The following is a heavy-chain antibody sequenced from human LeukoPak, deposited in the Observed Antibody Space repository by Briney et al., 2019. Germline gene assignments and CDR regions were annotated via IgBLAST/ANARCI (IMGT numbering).Heavy chain of an antibody. CDR3: ASHGYSSSWYRFDY. J-gene: IGHJ4*02. D-gene: IGHD6-13*01. CDR2: ISYDGSNK. CDR1: GFTFSSYA. V-gene: IGHV3-30-3*01. Sequence: GGSLRLSCAASGFTFSSYAMHWVRQAPGKGLEWVAVISYDGSNKYYADSVKGRFTISRDNSKNTLYLQMNSPRAEDTAVYYCASHGYSSSWYRFDYWGQGTLVTVSS.